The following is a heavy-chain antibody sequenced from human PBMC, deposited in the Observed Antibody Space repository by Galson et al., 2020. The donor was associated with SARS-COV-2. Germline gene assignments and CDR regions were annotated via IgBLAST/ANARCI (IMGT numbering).Heavy chain of an antibody. Sequence: SETLSLTCTVSGGSISSGSYYWSWIRQPAGKGLEWIGRIYTSGSTNYNPSLKSRVTISVDTSKNQFSLKLSSVTAADTAVYYCASIAAAGTVEPYYYYGMDVWGQGTTVTVSS. D-gene: IGHD6-13*01. CDR3: ASIAAAGTVEPYYYYGMDV. V-gene: IGHV4-61*02. CDR2: IYTSGST. J-gene: IGHJ6*02. CDR1: GGSISSGSYY.